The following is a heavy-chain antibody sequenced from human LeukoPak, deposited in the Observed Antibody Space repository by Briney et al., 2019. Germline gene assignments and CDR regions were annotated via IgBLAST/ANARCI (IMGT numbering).Heavy chain of an antibody. V-gene: IGHV4-30-4*01. Sequence: SEALSLTCTVSGGSISSGDYYWSWIRQPPGKGLEWIGYIYYSGSTYYNPSLKSRVTISVDTSKNQFSLKLSSLTAADTAVYHCARQGAMVRGVSGIWFDPWGPGTLVTVSS. D-gene: IGHD3-10*01. CDR1: GGSISSGDYY. CDR3: ARQGAMVRGVSGIWFDP. J-gene: IGHJ5*02. CDR2: IYYSGST.